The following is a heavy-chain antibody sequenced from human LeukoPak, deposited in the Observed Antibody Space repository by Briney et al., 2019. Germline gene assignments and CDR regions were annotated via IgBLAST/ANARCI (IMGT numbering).Heavy chain of an antibody. CDR2: INPHGGGT. V-gene: IGHV1-2*02. CDR1: GYTFIAYY. CDR3: ARDLNPSWFLTYFDP. D-gene: IGHD6-13*01. Sequence: ASVKVSCKASGYTFIAYYIHWLRQAPGQGLEWMGWINPHGGGTHYAQKFQGRVTMTRDTSISTAYMDLSRLTSGDTAVYYCARDLNPSWFLTYFDPWGQGTLVTVSS. J-gene: IGHJ5*02.